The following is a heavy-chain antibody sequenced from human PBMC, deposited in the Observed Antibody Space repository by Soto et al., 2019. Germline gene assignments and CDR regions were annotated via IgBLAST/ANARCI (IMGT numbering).Heavy chain of an antibody. Sequence: SETLSLTCNVSGASIGGYYWSWSRQPPGKGLEWIGRIYATGSTDYNPSLKSRLTMSVAMSKNQFSLTLRSVTAADTAMYYCVRDGTKNLRDWFDTWGQGILVTVSS. V-gene: IGHV4-4*07. J-gene: IGHJ5*02. D-gene: IGHD3-3*01. CDR1: GASIGGYY. CDR3: VRDGTKNLRDWFDT. CDR2: IYATGST.